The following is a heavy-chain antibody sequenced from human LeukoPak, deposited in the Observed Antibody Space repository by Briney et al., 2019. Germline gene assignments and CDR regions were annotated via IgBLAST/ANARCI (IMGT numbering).Heavy chain of an antibody. CDR2: ISAYNGNT. D-gene: IGHD3-16*02. CDR1: DYTFTSYG. CDR3: ARGDYVWGSYRPTDY. J-gene: IGHJ4*02. Sequence: ASGKVSCKASDYTFTSYGISWVRQAPGQGLEWMGWISAYNGNTNYAQKLQGRVTMTTDTSTSTAYMELRSLRSDDTAVYYCARGDYVWGSYRPTDYWGQGTLVTVSS. V-gene: IGHV1-18*01.